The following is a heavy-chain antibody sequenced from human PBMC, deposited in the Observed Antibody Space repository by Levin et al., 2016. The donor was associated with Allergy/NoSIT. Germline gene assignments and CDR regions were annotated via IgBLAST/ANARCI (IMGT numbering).Heavy chain of an antibody. Sequence: SETLSLTCTVSGGLRGNFYWAWIRQSAGKGLEWIGRIQITGSTAFNPSLKSRLTMSVDTSKNQFSLNLTSVTAADTAVYYCAREGATFDPWGQGTLVTVSS. CDR1: GGLRGNFY. V-gene: IGHV4-4*07. J-gene: IGHJ5*02. CDR3: AREGATFDP. CDR2: IQITGST. D-gene: IGHD3-16*01.